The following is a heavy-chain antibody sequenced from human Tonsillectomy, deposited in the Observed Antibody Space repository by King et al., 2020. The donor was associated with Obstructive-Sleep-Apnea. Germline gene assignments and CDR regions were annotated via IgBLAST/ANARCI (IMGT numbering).Heavy chain of an antibody. J-gene: IGHJ4*02. V-gene: IGHV3-66*01. CDR3: ARDYYGDYVVDY. CDR2: IYSADST. D-gene: IGHD4-17*01. Sequence: VQLVESGGGLVQPGGSLRLSCAASGFTVSSNYMSWVRQAPGKGLEWVSVIYSADSTYYADSLKGRFTISRDNSKNTLYLQMNSLRVEDKAVYYFARDYYGDYVVDYWGQGTLVTVSS. CDR1: GFTVSSNY.